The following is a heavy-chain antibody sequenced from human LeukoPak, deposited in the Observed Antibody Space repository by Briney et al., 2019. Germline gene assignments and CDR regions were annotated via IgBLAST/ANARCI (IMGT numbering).Heavy chain of an antibody. V-gene: IGHV3-23*01. CDR3: ARARTGTARNFDY. D-gene: IGHD5-18*01. Sequence: PGGSLRLSCAASGFTFSSYAMSWVRQAPGKGLEWVSAISGSGGSTYYADSVRGRFTISRDNSKNTLYLQVNSLRAEDTAVYYCARARTGTARNFDYWGQGTLVTVSS. CDR2: ISGSGGST. J-gene: IGHJ4*02. CDR1: GFTFSSYA.